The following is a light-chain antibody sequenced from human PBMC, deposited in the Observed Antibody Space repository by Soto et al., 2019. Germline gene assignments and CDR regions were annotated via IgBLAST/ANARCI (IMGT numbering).Light chain of an antibody. Sequence: EIVMTQPPATLSVSPGERATLSCRASQSVSSNLAWYQQKPGQAPRLLIYGASTRATGIPARFSGSGSGTEFTLTISSLQAEDCAVYYCQQYNNWPVTCGQGTKLEIK. CDR2: GAS. J-gene: IGKJ2*01. CDR1: QSVSSN. V-gene: IGKV3-15*01. CDR3: QQYNNWPVT.